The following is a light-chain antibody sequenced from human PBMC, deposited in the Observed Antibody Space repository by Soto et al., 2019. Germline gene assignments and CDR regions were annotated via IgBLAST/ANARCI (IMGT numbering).Light chain of an antibody. V-gene: IGKV3-20*01. CDR3: QQANSFPPT. Sequence: DIVLTQSPGTLSLSPGERATLSCRASQSVGSIYLAWYQQKPGQAPRLLIHGASNRASGIPDRFSGSGSGTDFTLTISSLQPEDFATYYCQQANSFPPTFGQGTKLEIK. CDR1: QSVGSIY. CDR2: GAS. J-gene: IGKJ2*01.